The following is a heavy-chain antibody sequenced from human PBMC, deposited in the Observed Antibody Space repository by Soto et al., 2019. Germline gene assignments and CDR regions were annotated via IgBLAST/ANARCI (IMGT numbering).Heavy chain of an antibody. CDR3: ARASGVRNWFGP. CDR2: SHYTGTT. J-gene: IGHJ5*02. V-gene: IGHV4-59*01. D-gene: IGHD7-27*01. CDR1: GGSISTYF. Sequence: QVQLQESGPGLVKPSETLSLTCTVSGGSISTYFWSWIRQPPGKGLEWIGYSHYTGTTNYSPSLKSRVTMSVDSSKNQFSLKLSSVTAVDTAVYYCARASGVRNWFGPWGQGTQVTVSS.